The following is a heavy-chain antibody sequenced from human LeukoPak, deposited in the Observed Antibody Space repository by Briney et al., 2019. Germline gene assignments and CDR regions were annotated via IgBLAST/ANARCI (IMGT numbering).Heavy chain of an antibody. CDR2: IYYSGST. D-gene: IGHD6-19*01. Sequence: PSETLSLTCTVSGGSISSYYWSWIRQPPGKGLEWIGYIYYSGSTNYNPSLKSRVTISVDTSKNQFSLKLSPVTAADTAVYYCARAVAGHYFDYWGQGTLVTVSS. J-gene: IGHJ4*02. CDR3: ARAVAGHYFDY. V-gene: IGHV4-59*01. CDR1: GGSISSYY.